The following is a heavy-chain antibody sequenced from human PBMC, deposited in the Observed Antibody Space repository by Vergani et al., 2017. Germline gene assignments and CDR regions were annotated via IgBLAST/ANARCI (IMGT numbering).Heavy chain of an antibody. CDR3: ARGTAVDSSSSLAEYFQH. D-gene: IGHD6-6*01. J-gene: IGHJ1*01. Sequence: EVQLVESGGGLVQPGGSLRLSCAASGFTFSSYWMHWVRQAPGKGLVWVSRINSDGSSTSYADSVKGRFTISRDNAKNTLYLQMNSLRAEDTAVYYCARGTAVDSSSSLAEYFQHWGQGTLVTVSS. CDR1: GFTFSSYW. CDR2: INSDGSST. V-gene: IGHV3-74*01.